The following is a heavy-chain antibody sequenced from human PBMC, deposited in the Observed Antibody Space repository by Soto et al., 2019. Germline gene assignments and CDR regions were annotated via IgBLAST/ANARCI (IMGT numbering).Heavy chain of an antibody. CDR2: IYYSGST. V-gene: IGHV4-39*01. J-gene: IGHJ4*02. CDR3: ARPSDYWGPFDY. CDR1: GGSISSSSYY. Sequence: XETLSLTFTVAGGSISSSSYYWGWIRQPPGKGLEWIGSIYYSGSTYYNPSLKSRVTISVDTSKNQFSLKLSSVTAADTAVYYCARPSDYWGPFDYWGQGTLVTVSS. D-gene: IGHD7-27*01.